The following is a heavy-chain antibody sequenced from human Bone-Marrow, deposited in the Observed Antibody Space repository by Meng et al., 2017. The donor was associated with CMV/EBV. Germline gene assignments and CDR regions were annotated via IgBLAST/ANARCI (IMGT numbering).Heavy chain of an antibody. CDR2: IYYSGST. V-gene: IGHV4-61*01. CDR1: GGSVSNTRYY. CDR3: ARDSGDLEI. D-gene: IGHD7-27*01. J-gene: IGHJ4*02. Sequence: SEPLSLTCTVSGGSVSNTRYYWSWIRQPPGQGLEWIGYIYYSGSTSYNPSLKSRVTMSVHTSMNQFSLNLNSVTAADTAVYYCARDSGDLEIWGQGTLVTVSS.